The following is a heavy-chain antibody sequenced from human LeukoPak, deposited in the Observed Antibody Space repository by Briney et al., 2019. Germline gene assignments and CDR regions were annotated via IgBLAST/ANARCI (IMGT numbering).Heavy chain of an antibody. V-gene: IGHV4-59*12. CDR1: GGSISSYY. Sequence: PSETLSLTCTVSGGSISSYYWSWIRQPPGKGLEWIGYIYYSGSTNYNPSLKSRVTISVDTSKNQFSLKLSSVTAADTAVYYCARYSAITMVRGYLLDVWGKGTTVTVSS. D-gene: IGHD3-10*01. CDR2: IYYSGST. J-gene: IGHJ6*04. CDR3: ARYSAITMVRGYLLDV.